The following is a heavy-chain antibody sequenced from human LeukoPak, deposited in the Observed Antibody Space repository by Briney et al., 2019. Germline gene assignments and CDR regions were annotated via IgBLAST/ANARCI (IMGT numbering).Heavy chain of an antibody. V-gene: IGHV3-21*05. J-gene: IGHJ4*02. CDR1: GFTFSSYN. CDR2: ISSSSSYT. CDR3: VMNLPGYCRGGSCYPFDY. Sequence: GGSLRLSCAASGFTFSSYNMNWVRQAPGKGLEWVSYISSSSSYTNYADSVKGRFTISRDNAKNSLYLQMNSLRAEDTAVYYCVMNLPGYCRGGSCYPFDYWGQGTLVTVSS. D-gene: IGHD2-15*01.